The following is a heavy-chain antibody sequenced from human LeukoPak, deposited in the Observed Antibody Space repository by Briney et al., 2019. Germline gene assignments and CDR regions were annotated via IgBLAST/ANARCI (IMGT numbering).Heavy chain of an antibody. Sequence: PSETLSLTCTVSGYSISSSYYWGWIRQPPGKGLEWIGSIYHSGSTYYNPSLKSRVTISVDTSKNQFSLKLSSVTAADTAVYYCAREPVLTLDQLFDYWGQGTLVTVSS. V-gene: IGHV4-38-2*02. CDR1: GYSISSSYY. CDR2: IYHSGST. D-gene: IGHD1-1*01. J-gene: IGHJ4*02. CDR3: AREPVLTLDQLFDY.